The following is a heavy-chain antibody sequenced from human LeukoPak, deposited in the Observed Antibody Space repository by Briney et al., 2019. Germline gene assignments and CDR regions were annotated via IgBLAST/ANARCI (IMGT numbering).Heavy chain of an antibody. CDR3: ARDVDGDYRGDF. CDR2: INAGNGNT. V-gene: IGHV1-3*01. CDR1: GYTFTSYA. Sequence: ASVKVSCKASGYTFTSYAMQWVRQAPGQRLEWMGWINAGNGNTKYSQKFQGRVTITRDTSASTAYMELSSLRSEDTAVYYCARDVDGDYRGDFWGQGTLVTVSS. J-gene: IGHJ4*02. D-gene: IGHD4-17*01.